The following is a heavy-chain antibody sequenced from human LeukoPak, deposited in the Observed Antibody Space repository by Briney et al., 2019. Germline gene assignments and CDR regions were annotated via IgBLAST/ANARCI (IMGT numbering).Heavy chain of an antibody. CDR2: ISSSSSYI. Sequence: GGSLRLSCAASGFTFSSYSMNWVRQAPGKGLEWVSSISSSSSYIYYADSVKGRFTISRDNAKNSLYLQMDSLRAEDTAVYYCARAFGYSGYDFGYWGQETLVTVSS. J-gene: IGHJ4*02. V-gene: IGHV3-21*01. CDR1: GFTFSSYS. D-gene: IGHD5-12*01. CDR3: ARAFGYSGYDFGY.